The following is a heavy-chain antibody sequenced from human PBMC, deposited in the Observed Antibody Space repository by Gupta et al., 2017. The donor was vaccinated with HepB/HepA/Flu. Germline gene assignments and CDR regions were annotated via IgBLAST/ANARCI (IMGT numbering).Heavy chain of an antibody. CDR1: GYTFTGHY. CDR3: ARGYCSSSSCDTPHNCFDP. Sequence: QVQLVQSGAEGKKPGASVKVSCQASGYTFTGHYMHWARQAPGHALERMGWINPNSAGTNYAQKFQGRVSMTRDTSISTAYMELRRLRSEDTAVSYGARGYCSSSSCDTPHNCFDPWGQGTMVTVSS. CDR2: INPNSAGT. D-gene: IGHD2-2*02. J-gene: IGHJ5*02. V-gene: IGHV1-2*02.